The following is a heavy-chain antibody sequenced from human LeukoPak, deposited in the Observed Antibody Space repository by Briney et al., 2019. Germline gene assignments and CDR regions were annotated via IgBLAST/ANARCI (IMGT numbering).Heavy chain of an antibody. Sequence: GGSLRLSCAASGFTFSSYAMGWVRQAPGKGLEWVSAISGTGNRTYYADSVKGRFTISRDNSKNTPYLQMNSLRAEDTAVYYCAKWGCSGGSCYPFDYWGQGTLVTVSS. V-gene: IGHV3-23*01. CDR3: AKWGCSGGSCYPFDY. CDR1: GFTFSSYA. J-gene: IGHJ4*02. CDR2: ISGTGNRT. D-gene: IGHD2-15*01.